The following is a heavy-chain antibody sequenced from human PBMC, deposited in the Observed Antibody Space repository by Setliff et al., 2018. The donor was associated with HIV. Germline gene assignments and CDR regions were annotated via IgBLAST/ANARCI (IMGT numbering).Heavy chain of an antibody. D-gene: IGHD3-9*01. J-gene: IGHJ4*02. CDR2: IRSKVDGGAA. CDR1: GFTFSNAW. CDR3: TTESVFLDYFFDY. Sequence: PGGSLRLSCAASGFTFSNAWMNWVRQAPGKGLEWVGRIRSKVDGGAADYAAPVKGRFTISRDDSKNTLYLQMSSLKTEDTAVYYCTTESVFLDYFFDYWGQGTLVTSPQ. V-gene: IGHV3-15*05.